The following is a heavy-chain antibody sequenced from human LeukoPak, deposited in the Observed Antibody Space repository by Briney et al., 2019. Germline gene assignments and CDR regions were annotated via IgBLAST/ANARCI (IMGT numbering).Heavy chain of an antibody. V-gene: IGHV3-66*04. Sequence: PGGSLRLSCAASGFTFSSYSMSWVRQPPGKGLEWVSGISNNGGSTYYADSVKGRFTISRDNSKNTLYLQMNSLRAEDTAVYYCARPLGKYSSSPEFDYWGQGTLVTVSS. CDR1: GFTFSSYS. D-gene: IGHD6-6*01. CDR2: ISNNGGST. J-gene: IGHJ4*02. CDR3: ARPLGKYSSSPEFDY.